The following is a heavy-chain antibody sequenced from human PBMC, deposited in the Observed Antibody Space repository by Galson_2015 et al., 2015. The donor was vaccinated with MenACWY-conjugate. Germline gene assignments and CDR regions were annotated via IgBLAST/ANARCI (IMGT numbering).Heavy chain of an antibody. Sequence: SLRLSCAASGFTFSSYSMNWVRQAPGKGLEWVSYISSTTTIYYADSVKGRFTISRDNAKNSLYLQMNSVTDEDTAVYYCARNKYGDYVSDYWGQGTLVTVSS. V-gene: IGHV3-48*02. CDR1: GFTFSSYS. CDR3: ARNKYGDYVSDY. CDR2: ISSTTTI. D-gene: IGHD4-17*01. J-gene: IGHJ4*02.